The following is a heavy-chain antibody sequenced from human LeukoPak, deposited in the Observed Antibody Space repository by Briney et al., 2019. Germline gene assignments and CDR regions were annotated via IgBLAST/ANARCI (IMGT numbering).Heavy chain of an antibody. D-gene: IGHD6-19*01. Sequence: GGSLRLSCVASGFTFSSYAMSWVRQAPGKGLEWVSAISGSGGSTYYADSVKGRFTISRDNSKNTLYLQMNSLRAEDTAVYYCAKDLLKYSSGCFDYWGQGTLVTVSS. V-gene: IGHV3-23*01. CDR2: ISGSGGST. CDR3: AKDLLKYSSGCFDY. CDR1: GFTFSSYA. J-gene: IGHJ4*02.